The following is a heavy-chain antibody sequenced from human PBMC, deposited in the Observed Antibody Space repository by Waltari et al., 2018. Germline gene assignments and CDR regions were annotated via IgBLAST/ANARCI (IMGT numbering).Heavy chain of an antibody. CDR1: GAAISSSTYY. V-gene: IGHV4-39*01. CDR2: IYSSGST. D-gene: IGHD3-22*01. CDR3: ARGLWQGYYYDSSGYPDY. Sequence: QLQLQESGPGLVEPSETLSLTCFVSGAAISSSTYYWGWFRQPPGKGLEWIGNIYSSGSTSSNPSLKSRVTISVDTPKNEFSLELRSVTAADTAVHYCARGLWQGYYYDSSGYPDYWGPGTLVSVSS. J-gene: IGHJ4*02.